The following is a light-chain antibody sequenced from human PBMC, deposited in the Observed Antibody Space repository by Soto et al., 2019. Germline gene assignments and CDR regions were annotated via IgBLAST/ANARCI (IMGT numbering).Light chain of an antibody. CDR2: DSN. CDR1: SSNIGAGYD. CDR3: QSYDSSLSGYVV. Sequence: QSALTQPPSVSGAPGQRVTISCTGSSSNIGAGYDVPWYQQLSGTAPKLLIYDSNNRPSGVPDRFSGSKSGTSASLAITGLQAEDEADYYCQSYDSSLSGYVVFGGGTKLTVL. V-gene: IGLV1-40*01. J-gene: IGLJ2*01.